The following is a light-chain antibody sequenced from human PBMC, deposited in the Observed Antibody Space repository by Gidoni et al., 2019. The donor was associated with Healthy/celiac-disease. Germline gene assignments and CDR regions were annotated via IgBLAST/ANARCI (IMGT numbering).Light chain of an antibody. V-gene: IGKV1D-12*01. J-gene: IGKJ2*01. Sequence: DIQMTQSPSSVSASVGDRVTIPCRASQGISSWLAWHQQKPGKAPKLLIYAASSLQSGVPSRFSGSGSGTDFTLTISSLQPEDFATYYCQQANSFPRTFGQGTKLEIK. CDR1: QGISSW. CDR3: QQANSFPRT. CDR2: AAS.